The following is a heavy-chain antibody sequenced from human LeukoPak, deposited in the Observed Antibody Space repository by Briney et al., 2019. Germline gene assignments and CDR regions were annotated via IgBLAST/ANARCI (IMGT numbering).Heavy chain of an antibody. Sequence: PGGSLRLSCAASGFSFSNYGMNWVRQAPGKGLEWVSAISRSGDSTYYADSVKGRFTISRDNSKNTLYLQMNSLRAEDTAVYYCARDTGSGSGSYYRFYYYGMDVWGQGTTVTVSS. J-gene: IGHJ6*02. CDR3: ARDTGSGSGSYYRFYYYGMDV. CDR2: ISRSGDST. CDR1: GFSFSNYG. V-gene: IGHV3-23*01. D-gene: IGHD3-10*01.